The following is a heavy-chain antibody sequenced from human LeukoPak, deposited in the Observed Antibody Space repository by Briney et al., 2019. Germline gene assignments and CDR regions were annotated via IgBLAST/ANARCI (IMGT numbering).Heavy chain of an antibody. Sequence: PGGSLRLSCAASGFTFSSYEMNWVRQAPGKGLEWVSYISSSGGAIYYADSVKGRFTISRDNARNSLYLQMNSLRAEDTAVYYCAREGIAAAGPFDYWGQGTLVTVSS. CDR1: GFTFSSYE. J-gene: IGHJ4*02. D-gene: IGHD6-13*01. V-gene: IGHV3-48*03. CDR3: AREGIAAAGPFDY. CDR2: ISSSGGAI.